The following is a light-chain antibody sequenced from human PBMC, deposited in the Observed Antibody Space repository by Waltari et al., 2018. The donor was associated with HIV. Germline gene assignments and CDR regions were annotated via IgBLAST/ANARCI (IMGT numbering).Light chain of an antibody. J-gene: IGKJ1*01. CDR1: QSLLHSNGYNY. CDR3: MQALQTWT. CDR2: LGS. Sequence: IVMTQSPLSLPVTPGQPASISCRSSQSLLHSNGYNYLDWYLQKPGQSPQLLIYLGSNRGSGVPDRCRGSGSGTDFTLKISRVEAEDGGVYYCMQALQTWTFGQGTKVEIK. V-gene: IGKV2-28*01.